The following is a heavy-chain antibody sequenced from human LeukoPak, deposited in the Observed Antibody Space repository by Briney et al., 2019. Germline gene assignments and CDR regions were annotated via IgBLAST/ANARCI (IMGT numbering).Heavy chain of an antibody. CDR2: ISGSGGST. J-gene: IGHJ4*02. D-gene: IGHD1-26*01. V-gene: IGHV3-23*01. CDR1: GFTFSSYA. Sequence: PGGSLRLSCAASGFTFSSYAMSWVRQAPGKGLEWGSAISGSGGSTYYADSVKGRFTISRDNSKNTLYLQMNSLRAEDTAVYYCAKDRIPVYRELWGSFDYWGQGTLVTVSS. CDR3: AKDRIPVYRELWGSFDY.